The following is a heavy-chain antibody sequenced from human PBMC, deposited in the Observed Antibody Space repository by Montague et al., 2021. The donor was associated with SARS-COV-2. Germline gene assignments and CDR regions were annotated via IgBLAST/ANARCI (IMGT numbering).Heavy chain of an antibody. J-gene: IGHJ6*02. CDR1: GDSVCIKSAA. V-gene: IGHV6-1*01. Sequence: CAISGDSVCIKSAARNWDKQSSSRHPGRPVGTYFRSEWYNDYAVSVRGRVTINPDTSKNQFSLQLNSVTPEDTAIYYCTSGREGNYNVMDVWGQGTTVTVSS. CDR2: TYFRSEWYN. CDR3: TSGREGNYNVMDV. D-gene: IGHD1-1*01.